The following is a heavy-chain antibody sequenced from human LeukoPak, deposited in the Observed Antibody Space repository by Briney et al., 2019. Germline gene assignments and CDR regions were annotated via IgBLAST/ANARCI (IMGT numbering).Heavy chain of an antibody. CDR3: ARSGYSYGYVVSNFDY. J-gene: IGHJ4*02. V-gene: IGHV1-2*02. CDR2: INPYSGGT. Sequence: AASVKVSCKASGYTFTGYYMRWVRQAPGQGLEWVGWINPYSGGTKYAQKFQGRVTMTRDTSISTAYMELSRLRSDDTAVYYCARSGYSYGYVVSNFDYWGQGTLVTVSS. CDR1: GYTFTGYY. D-gene: IGHD5-18*01.